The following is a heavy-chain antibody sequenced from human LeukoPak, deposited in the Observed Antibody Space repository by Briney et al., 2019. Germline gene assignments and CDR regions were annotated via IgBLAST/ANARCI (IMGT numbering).Heavy chain of an antibody. CDR2: INPNSGGT. V-gene: IGHV1-2*02. D-gene: IGHD5-18*01. CDR3: ARDGIYSSGYDY. CDR1: GYTFTVYY. Sequence: ASVKVSFTASGYTFTVYYMHWVRQAPGQGLEWMGWINPNSGGTNYAQKFQGRVTMTRDTSISTAYMELSRLRSDDTAVYYCARDGIYSSGYDYWGQGTLVTVSS. J-gene: IGHJ4*02.